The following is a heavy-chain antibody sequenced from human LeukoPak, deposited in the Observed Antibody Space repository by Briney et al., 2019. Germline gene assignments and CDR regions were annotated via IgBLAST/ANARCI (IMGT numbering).Heavy chain of an antibody. CDR1: GGSISSHY. CDR2: IYYSGST. D-gene: IGHD6-6*01. CDR3: ARAIVEYSSSSSFDY. Sequence: PSETLSLTCTVSGGSISSHYWSWIRQPPGKALEWIGYIYYSGSTNYNPSLKSRVTISVDTSKNQFSLKLSSVTAADTAVYYCARAIVEYSSSSSFDYWGQGTLVTVSS. J-gene: IGHJ4*02. V-gene: IGHV4-59*11.